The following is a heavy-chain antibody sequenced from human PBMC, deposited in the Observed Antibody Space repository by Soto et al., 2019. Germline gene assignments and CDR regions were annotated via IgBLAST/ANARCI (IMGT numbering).Heavy chain of an antibody. Sequence: ASVKVSCKASGYTFTSYDINWVRQATGQGLEWMGWMNPNSGNTGYALKFQGRVTMTRNTSISTAYMELSSLRSEDTAVYYCARVGYSYGLYYYYGMDVWGQGTTVTVSS. V-gene: IGHV1-8*01. CDR1: GYTFTSYD. D-gene: IGHD5-18*01. CDR2: MNPNSGNT. J-gene: IGHJ6*02. CDR3: ARVGYSYGLYYYYGMDV.